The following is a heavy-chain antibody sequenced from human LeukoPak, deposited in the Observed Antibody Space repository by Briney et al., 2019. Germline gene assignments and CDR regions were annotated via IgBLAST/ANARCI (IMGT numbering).Heavy chain of an antibody. CDR3: AKTHYYPQSLQGGEPYYFDY. V-gene: IGHV3-30*02. Sequence: PGGPLTLSCAASGFTFSSYGMHWVRQAPGKGLEGVAFIRYDGSNKYYADPVKGRFTISRDNSQNTLYLQMNSLRADDTAVYYGAKTHYYPQSLQGGEPYYFDYWGQGTLVTVSS. CDR2: IRYDGSNK. D-gene: IGHD3-22*01. J-gene: IGHJ4*02. CDR1: GFTFSSYG.